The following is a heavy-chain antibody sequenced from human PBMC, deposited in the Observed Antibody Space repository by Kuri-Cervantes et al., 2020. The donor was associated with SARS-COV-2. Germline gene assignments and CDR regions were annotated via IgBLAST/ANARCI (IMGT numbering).Heavy chain of an antibody. CDR2: INHSGST. D-gene: IGHD3-16*01. Sequence: SQTLSLTCAVYGGSFSAYDWSWNRQPPGKGLEWIGEINHSGSTNYNRSLKSQVNISVDTSKHQLSLKLSSVTAADTAVYYCAGSPGGVFDCWGQGTLVTVSS. CDR1: GGSFSAYD. CDR3: AGSPGGVFDC. J-gene: IGHJ4*02. V-gene: IGHV4-34*01.